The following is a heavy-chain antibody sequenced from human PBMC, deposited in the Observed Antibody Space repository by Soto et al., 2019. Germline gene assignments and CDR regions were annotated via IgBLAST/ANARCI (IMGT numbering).Heavy chain of an antibody. CDR2: IYPGDSNT. CDR3: ARDYCSGTPCYEFDY. Sequence: PGESLKISCKGSGYSFTSYWIGWVRQMPGKGLEWMGIIYPGDSNTRYSPSFQGQVTISADKSINTSYLQWSSLKASDTAMYYCARDYCSGTPCYEFDYWGQGTQVTVAS. CDR1: GYSFTSYW. D-gene: IGHD2-2*01. J-gene: IGHJ4*02. V-gene: IGHV5-51*01.